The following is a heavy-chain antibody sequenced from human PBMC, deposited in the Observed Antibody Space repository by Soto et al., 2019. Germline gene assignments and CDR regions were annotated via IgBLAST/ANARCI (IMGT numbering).Heavy chain of an antibody. V-gene: IGHV4-34*01. J-gene: IGHJ6*02. CDR1: GGSFSGYY. D-gene: IGHD6-19*01. CDR3: ARGHARSGWYSSYYGMDV. Sequence: QSQTLSLTCAVYGGSFSGYYWSWIRQPPGKGLEWIGEINHSGSTNYNPSLKSRVTMSVATSKNQFSLKLSSVTAADTAVYYCARGHARSGWYSSYYGMDVWGQGTTVTVSS. CDR2: INHSGST.